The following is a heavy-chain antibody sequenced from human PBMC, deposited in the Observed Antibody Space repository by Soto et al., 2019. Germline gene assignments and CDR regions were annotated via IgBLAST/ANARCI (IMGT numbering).Heavy chain of an antibody. V-gene: IGHV3-53*04. CDR3: AREGRDYYYYYYMDV. D-gene: IGHD3-10*01. Sequence: GGSTRLSCAASGFTVYSNYMSWVRQDPGKGLEWVSVIYSGGSTYYADSVKGRFTISRHNSKNTLYLQMNSLRAEDTAVYYCAREGRDYYYYYYMDVWGKGTTVTVSS. CDR1: GFTVYSNY. CDR2: IYSGGST. J-gene: IGHJ6*03.